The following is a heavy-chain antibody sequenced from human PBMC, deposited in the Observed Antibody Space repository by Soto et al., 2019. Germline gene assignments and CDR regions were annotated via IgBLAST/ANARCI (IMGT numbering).Heavy chain of an antibody. D-gene: IGHD5-12*01. J-gene: IGHJ6*03. CDR3: ARLATTHPRGYYYYMDV. V-gene: IGHV4-59*08. Sequence: PSETLSLTCTVSGGSISSYYWSWIRQPPGKGLEWIGYIYYSGSTNYNPSLKSRVTISVDTSKNQFSLKLSSVTAADTAVYYCARLATTHPRGYYYYMDVWGKGTTVTVSS. CDR1: GGSISSYY. CDR2: IYYSGST.